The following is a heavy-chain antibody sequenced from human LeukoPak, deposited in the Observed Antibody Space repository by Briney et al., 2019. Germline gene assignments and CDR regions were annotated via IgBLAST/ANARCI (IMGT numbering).Heavy chain of an antibody. D-gene: IGHD2-2*01. V-gene: IGHV1-69*13. J-gene: IGHJ4*02. Sequence: GASVKVSCKASGGTFSGYAISWVRQAPGQGLEWMGGIIPIFGTANYAQKFQGRVTITADESTSTAYMELSSLRSEDTAVYYCASLGGYCSSTSCYADYWGQGTLVTVSS. CDR3: ASLGGYCSSTSCYADY. CDR1: GGTFSGYA. CDR2: IIPIFGTA.